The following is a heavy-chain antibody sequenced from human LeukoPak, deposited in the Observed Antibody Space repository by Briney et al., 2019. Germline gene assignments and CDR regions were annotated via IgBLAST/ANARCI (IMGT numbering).Heavy chain of an antibody. CDR1: GGSISSSSYY. Sequence: SETLSFTCTVSGGSISSSSYYWGWIRQPPGKGLEWIGSIYYSGSTYYNPSLKSRVTISVDTSKNQFSLKLSSVTAADTAVYYCAPLAGGWYTGWGQGTLVTVSS. V-gene: IGHV4-39*07. D-gene: IGHD6-19*01. CDR2: IYYSGST. J-gene: IGHJ4*02. CDR3: APLAGGWYTG.